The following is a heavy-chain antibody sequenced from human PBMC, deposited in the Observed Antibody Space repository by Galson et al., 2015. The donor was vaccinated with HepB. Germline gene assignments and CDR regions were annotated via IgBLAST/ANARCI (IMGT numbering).Heavy chain of an antibody. Sequence: SLRLSCAASGFTFSSYNMNWVRQAPGKGLEWVSYISSSSSPIYYADSVEGRFTISRDNAKNSLYLQMNSLRSEDTAVYYCARSEVTTVVTDFDSWGQGTLVTVSS. CDR2: ISSSSSPI. D-gene: IGHD4-23*01. V-gene: IGHV3-48*01. CDR1: GFTFSSYN. J-gene: IGHJ4*02. CDR3: ARSEVTTVVTDFDS.